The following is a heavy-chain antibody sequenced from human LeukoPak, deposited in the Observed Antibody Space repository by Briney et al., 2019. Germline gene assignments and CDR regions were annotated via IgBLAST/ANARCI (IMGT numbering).Heavy chain of an antibody. J-gene: IGHJ4*02. Sequence: SETLSLTCTVSGASISNYCWTWIRQPPGKGLEWIGYIYYNGYTDYNPSLKSRVTISLDTSKNQFSLKLSSVTAADTAVYYCATVPGDYWGQGTLVTVSS. V-gene: IGHV4-59*08. CDR1: GASISNYC. CDR2: IYYNGYT. CDR3: ATVPGDY. D-gene: IGHD6-19*01.